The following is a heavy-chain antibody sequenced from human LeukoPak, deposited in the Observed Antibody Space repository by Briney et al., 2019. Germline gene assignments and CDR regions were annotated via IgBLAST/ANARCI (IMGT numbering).Heavy chain of an antibody. CDR1: GGSISSGGYY. CDR3: ARDAIPVDYDSSGYYLYYYGMDV. V-gene: IGHV4-31*03. CDR2: IYYSGST. J-gene: IGHJ6*02. Sequence: PSETLSLTCTVSGGSISSGGYYWSWIRQHPGKGLEWIGYIYYSGSTYYNPSLKSRVTISVDTSKNQFSLKLSSVTAADTAVYYCARDAIPVDYDSSGYYLYYYGMDVWGQGTTVTVSS. D-gene: IGHD3-22*01.